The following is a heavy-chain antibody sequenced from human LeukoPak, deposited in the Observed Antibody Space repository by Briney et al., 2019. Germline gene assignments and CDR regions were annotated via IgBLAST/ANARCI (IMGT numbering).Heavy chain of an antibody. V-gene: IGHV3-23*01. CDR1: GFTFSSYG. D-gene: IGHD3-10*01. Sequence: GGSLRLSCAASGFTFSSYGMSWVRQAPGKGLEWVSVISGSGSSTYYADSVKGRFTISRDNSKNTLYLQINSLRAEDTAVYYCAKVFGSGSNNWFDPWGQGTLVTVSS. CDR3: AKVFGSGSNNWFDP. J-gene: IGHJ5*02. CDR2: ISGSGSST.